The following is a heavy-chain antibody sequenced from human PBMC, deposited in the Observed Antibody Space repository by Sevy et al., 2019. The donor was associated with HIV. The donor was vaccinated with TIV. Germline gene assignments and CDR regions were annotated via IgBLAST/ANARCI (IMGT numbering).Heavy chain of an antibody. CDR1: GGSINSDH. Sequence: SENLSLTCTVSGGSINSDHWNWIRQPPGKGLEWIGYVYYTGGTNYNPSLKNRVTISVDRTKNQFSLKLTSVTAADTAVDYCARRNDFDIWGQGTMVTVSS. V-gene: IGHV4-59*08. CDR3: ARRNDFDI. J-gene: IGHJ3*02. CDR2: VYYTGGT.